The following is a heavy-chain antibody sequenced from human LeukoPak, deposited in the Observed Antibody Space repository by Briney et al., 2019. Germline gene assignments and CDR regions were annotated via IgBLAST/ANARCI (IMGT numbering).Heavy chain of an antibody. Sequence: VGSLRLSCAASGFTFSDYYMTWIRQAPGKGLEWVSYISANGNNKYYADSVKGRFTISRDNAKNSLYLQMNSLRVEDTAVYYCASSQSSVAGIVGCWGQGTLVTVSS. CDR3: ASSQSSVAGIVGC. CDR1: GFTFSDYY. V-gene: IGHV3-11*04. CDR2: ISANGNNK. J-gene: IGHJ4*02. D-gene: IGHD6-19*01.